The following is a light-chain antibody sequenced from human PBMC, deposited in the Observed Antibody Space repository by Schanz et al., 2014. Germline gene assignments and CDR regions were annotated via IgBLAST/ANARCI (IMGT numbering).Light chain of an antibody. J-gene: IGLJ3*02. V-gene: IGLV2-14*01. CDR1: SSDVGGYNY. CDR3: QSYDSSLSGSWV. Sequence: QSALTQPASVSGSPGQSITISCTGTSSDVGGYNYVSWYQQHPGKAPKLMIYDVSNRPSGVSDRFSGSKSGNTASLTISGLQAEDEADYYCQSYDSSLSGSWVFGGGTKLTVL. CDR2: DVS.